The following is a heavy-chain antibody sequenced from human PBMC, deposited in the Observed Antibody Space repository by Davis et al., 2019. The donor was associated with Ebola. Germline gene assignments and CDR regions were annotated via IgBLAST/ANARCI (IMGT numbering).Heavy chain of an antibody. D-gene: IGHD3/OR15-3a*01. Sequence: SETLSLTCAVYSGSFSGYYWSWIRQSPGKGLEWIGEISHTGDTNYNPSLKSRVIISVDTSKNQFSLKLSSVTAADTAVYYCARGGRGAFDIWGQGTMVTVSS. CDR1: SGSFSGYY. CDR3: ARGGRGAFDI. CDR2: ISHTGDT. V-gene: IGHV4-34*01. J-gene: IGHJ3*02.